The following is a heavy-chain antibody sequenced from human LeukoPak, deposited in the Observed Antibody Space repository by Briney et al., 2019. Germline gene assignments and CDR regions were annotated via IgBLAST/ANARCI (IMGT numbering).Heavy chain of an antibody. CDR2: IYYSGTT. V-gene: IGHV4-59*01. CDR3: ARGVDIAAAQKGY. D-gene: IGHD6-13*01. J-gene: IGHJ4*02. Sequence: SETLSLTCTVSGGSISSYYWSWIRQPPGKGLEWIGYIYYSGTTNYNPSLKSRVTISVDTSKNQFSLKLSSVTAAATAGYYCARGVDIAAAQKGYWGPGNLVTVSS. CDR1: GGSISSYY.